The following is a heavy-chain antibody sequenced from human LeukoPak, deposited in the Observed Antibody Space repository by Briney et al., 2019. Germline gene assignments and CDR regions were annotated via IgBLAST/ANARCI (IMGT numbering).Heavy chain of an antibody. Sequence: PGGSLRLSCTASGFTFGDYAMSWVRQAPGKGLEWVGFIRSKAYGGTTEYAASVKGRFTISRDDSKSIAYLQMNSLKTEDTAVYYCTRARRFLEWLPFDYWGQGTLVTVSS. D-gene: IGHD3-3*01. V-gene: IGHV3-49*04. CDR1: GFTFGDYA. J-gene: IGHJ4*02. CDR2: IRSKAYGGTT. CDR3: TRARRFLEWLPFDY.